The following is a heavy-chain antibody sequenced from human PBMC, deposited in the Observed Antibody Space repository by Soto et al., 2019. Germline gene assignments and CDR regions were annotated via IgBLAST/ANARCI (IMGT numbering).Heavy chain of an antibody. D-gene: IGHD3-10*01. Sequence: ASVKVSCKASGGTLTISSHGISWVRQAPGQGLEWMGWISPKNGVTKYAQKFQGRVTMTRDTSISTAYMDLSRLTDDDTAVYYCARLAVGAYWGQGTLVTVS. V-gene: IGHV1-2*02. CDR2: ISPKNGVT. CDR1: GGTLTISSHG. J-gene: IGHJ4*02. CDR3: ARLAVGAY.